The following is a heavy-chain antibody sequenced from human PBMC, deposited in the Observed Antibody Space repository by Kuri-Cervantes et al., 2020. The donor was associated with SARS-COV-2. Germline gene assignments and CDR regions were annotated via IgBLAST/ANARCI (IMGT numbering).Heavy chain of an antibody. CDR2: INPNSGDT. J-gene: IGHJ6*02. V-gene: IGHV1-2*04. Sequence: ASVKVSCKASGYTFTGYYMHWVRQAPGQGLEWMGWINPNSGDTNYAQKFQGWVTMTRDTSISTAYMELSRLRSDDTAVYYCARASVRGIIITYHSYGMDVWGQGTTVTVSS. CDR3: ARASVRGIIITYHSYGMDV. CDR1: GYTFTGYY. D-gene: IGHD3-10*01.